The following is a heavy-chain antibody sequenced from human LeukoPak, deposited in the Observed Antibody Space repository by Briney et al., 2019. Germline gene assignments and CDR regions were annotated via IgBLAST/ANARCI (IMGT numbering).Heavy chain of an antibody. D-gene: IGHD5-18*01. CDR3: ARQTHEKDTAMEFFDY. J-gene: IGHJ4*02. CDR1: GYTFTGYY. CDR2: INPNSGGT. V-gene: IGHV1-2*04. Sequence: ASEKVSCKASGYTFTGYYMHWVRQAPGQGLEWMGWINPNSGGTNYAQKFQGWVTMTRDTSISTAYMELSRLRSDDTAVYYCARQTHEKDTAMEFFDYWGQGTLVTVSS.